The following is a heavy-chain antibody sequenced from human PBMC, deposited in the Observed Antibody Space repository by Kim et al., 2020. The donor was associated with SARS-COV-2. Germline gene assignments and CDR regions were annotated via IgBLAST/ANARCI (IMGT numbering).Heavy chain of an antibody. V-gene: IGHV1-18*01. CDR3: ARVGDGYNSVDY. Sequence: NSAQTLPGRVTMTTDTSTSTAYMELRSLRSDDTAVYYCARVGDGYNSVDYWGQGTLVTVSS. J-gene: IGHJ4*02. D-gene: IGHD5-12*01.